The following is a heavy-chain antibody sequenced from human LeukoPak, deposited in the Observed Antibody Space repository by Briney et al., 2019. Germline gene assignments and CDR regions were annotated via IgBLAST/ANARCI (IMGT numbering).Heavy chain of an antibody. J-gene: IGHJ4*02. CDR3: AKDLGGVVVVPAAFDY. CDR2: ISYDGSNK. Sequence: GRSLRLSCAASGFTFSSYGMHWVRQAPGKGLEWVAVISYDGSNKYYADSAKGRFTISRDNSKNTLYLQMNSLRAEDTAVFYCAKDLGGVVVVPAAFDYWGQGTLVTVSS. V-gene: IGHV3-30*18. CDR1: GFTFSSYG. D-gene: IGHD2-2*01.